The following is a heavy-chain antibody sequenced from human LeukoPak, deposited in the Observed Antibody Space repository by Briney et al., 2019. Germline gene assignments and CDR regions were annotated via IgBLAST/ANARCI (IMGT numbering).Heavy chain of an antibody. CDR2: IYHSGST. CDR3: ASGETGDSSKFDY. CDR1: GYSISSGYY. D-gene: IGHD4-17*01. Sequence: SETLSLTCAVSGYSISSGYYWGWIRQPPGKGLEWIGSIYHSGSTYYNPSLKSRVTISVDTSKNQFSLKLSSVTAADTAVYYCASGETGDSSKFDYWGQGTLVTVSS. V-gene: IGHV4-38-2*01. J-gene: IGHJ4*02.